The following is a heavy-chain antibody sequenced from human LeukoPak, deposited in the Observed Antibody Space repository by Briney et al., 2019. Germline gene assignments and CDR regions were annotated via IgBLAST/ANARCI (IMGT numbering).Heavy chain of an antibody. V-gene: IGHV1-2*02. Sequence: ASVKVSCKASGYTFSGYYLHWVRQAPGQGLEWMGWINPNSDGTNYAQKLQGRVTMTTDTSTSTAYMELRSLRSDDTAVYYCARNQYSGSYSPRDGMDVWGKGTTVTVSS. J-gene: IGHJ6*04. CDR3: ARNQYSGSYSPRDGMDV. D-gene: IGHD1-26*01. CDR1: GYTFSGYY. CDR2: INPNSDGT.